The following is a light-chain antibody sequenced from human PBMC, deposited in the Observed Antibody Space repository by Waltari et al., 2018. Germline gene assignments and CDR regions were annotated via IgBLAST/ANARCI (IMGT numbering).Light chain of an antibody. CDR1: HHNIGHNH. Sequence: QSVLTQAPSVSAAPGQTVTISCTGVHHNIGHNHVPWYQQFPGTAPKLLIYEDNRRPSGIPDRFSVSKSGASATLGITGLQTGDEANYYCGTWDSSLGIGVLGGGTRVTVL. CDR3: GTWDSSLGIGV. CDR2: EDN. V-gene: IGLV1-51*01. J-gene: IGLJ3*02.